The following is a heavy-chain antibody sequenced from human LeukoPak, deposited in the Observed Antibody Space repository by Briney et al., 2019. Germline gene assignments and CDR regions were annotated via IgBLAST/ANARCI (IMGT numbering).Heavy chain of an antibody. CDR3: AKSGYDFWSGYYGTLFDY. CDR1: GFTFSSYA. J-gene: IGHJ4*02. Sequence: GGSLKLSCAASGFTFSSYAMSWVRQAPGKGLEWVSPISDSGGSTHYADSVKGRFTISRDNSKNTLYLQMNSLRAEDTAVYYCAKSGYDFWSGYYGTLFDYWGQGTLVTVSS. CDR2: ISDSGGST. D-gene: IGHD3-3*01. V-gene: IGHV3-23*01.